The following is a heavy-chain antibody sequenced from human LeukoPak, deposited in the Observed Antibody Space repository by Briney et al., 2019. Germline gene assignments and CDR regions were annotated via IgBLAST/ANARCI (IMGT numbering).Heavy chain of an antibody. D-gene: IGHD3-22*01. CDR1: GFTFSSYW. Sequence: GGSLRLSCAASGFTFSSYWMHWVRQAPGKGLVWVSRINSDGSSTSYADSVKGRFTISRDNAKNTLYLQMNSLRAEDTAVYYCARETSYYDSRGRQFDYWGQGTLVTVSS. V-gene: IGHV3-74*01. CDR3: ARETSYYDSRGRQFDY. J-gene: IGHJ4*02. CDR2: INSDGSST.